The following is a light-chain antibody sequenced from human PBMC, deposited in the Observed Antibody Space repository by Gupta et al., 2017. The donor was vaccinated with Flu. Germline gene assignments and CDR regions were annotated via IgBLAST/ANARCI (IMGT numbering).Light chain of an antibody. CDR2: LGS. J-gene: IGKJ2*01. Sequence: GNPGEPAAISCRSSQSLLNTIGYTYLNWFLQKPGQSPQLLIFLGSTRASGVPDRFSGSESGTDFTLKINRVEAEDVGVYYCRQGLQIPYTFGQGTKLEIK. CDR1: QSLLNTIGYTY. CDR3: RQGLQIPYT. V-gene: IGKV2-28*01.